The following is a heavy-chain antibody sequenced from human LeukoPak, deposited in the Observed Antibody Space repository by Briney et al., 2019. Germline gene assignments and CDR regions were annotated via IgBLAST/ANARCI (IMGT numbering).Heavy chain of an antibody. V-gene: IGHV4-30-4*01. Sequence: SETLSLTCTVSGGSISSGDYYWSWIRQPPGKGLEWIAYMYYDGSTYYNPSLKSRVTMSADTSKNQLSLKLSSVTAADTAVYYCARPYYYDSRIDPWGQGILVTVSS. CDR2: MYYDGST. D-gene: IGHD3-22*01. J-gene: IGHJ5*02. CDR3: ARPYYYDSRIDP. CDR1: GGSISSGDYY.